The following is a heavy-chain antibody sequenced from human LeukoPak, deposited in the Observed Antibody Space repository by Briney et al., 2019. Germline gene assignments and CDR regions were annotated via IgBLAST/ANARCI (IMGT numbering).Heavy chain of an antibody. V-gene: IGHV4-59*08. Sequence: SQTLSLTCTVSGYSINNFYWGWVRQPPGKGLGWVGYVSYSGTPDYNPSLKSRVTISLDTSTNQFSLQLSSVTAADTAEYYCVRQKWDRLTYYYYGMDVWSQGTTVTVSS. D-gene: IGHD1-26*01. J-gene: IGHJ6*02. CDR2: VSYSGTP. CDR1: GYSINNFY. CDR3: VRQKWDRLTYYYYGMDV.